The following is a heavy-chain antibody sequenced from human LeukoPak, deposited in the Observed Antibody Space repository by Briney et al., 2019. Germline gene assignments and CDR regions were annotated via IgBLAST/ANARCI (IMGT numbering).Heavy chain of an antibody. CDR1: GFTFSNAW. J-gene: IGHJ4*02. D-gene: IGHD1-26*01. CDR2: IKSKTYGGRT. Sequence: GGSLRLSCAVSGFTFSNAWMSWVRQAPGKGLEWVGRIKSKTYGGRTDYAAPVKGRFTISRDDSKNTVYLEMNSLKTEDTGVYYCTTDLRWEFLGPDYWGQGTLVTVSS. CDR3: TTDLRWEFLGPDY. V-gene: IGHV3-15*01.